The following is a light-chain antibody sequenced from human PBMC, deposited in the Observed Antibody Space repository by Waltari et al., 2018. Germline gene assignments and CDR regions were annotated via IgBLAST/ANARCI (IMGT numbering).Light chain of an antibody. CDR1: SGHSSNV. CDR2: VNSDGSH. V-gene: IGLV4-69*01. J-gene: IGLJ3*02. CDR3: QTGGHGTWV. Sequence: QLVVTQSPSASASLGASVKLTCTLSSGHSSNVIAWLQQHPERGPRYLMKVNSDGSHSKGDEIPDRFSGFSSGAERYLTISNLQSEDEADYYCQTGGHGTWVFGGGTKLTVL.